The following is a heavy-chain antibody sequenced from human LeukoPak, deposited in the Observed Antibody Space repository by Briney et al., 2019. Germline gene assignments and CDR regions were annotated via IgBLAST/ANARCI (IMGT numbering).Heavy chain of an antibody. CDR3: VSVRYFDFWFDP. V-gene: IGHV1-8*03. D-gene: IGHD3-3*01. CDR2: MNPNSGNT. CDR1: GYTFTSYD. Sequence: ASVTVSCKASGYTFTSYDINWVRQPTAPGHEWVGWMNPNSGNTGYAQNFQGRVIITRNTSISTAYMELSSLRSEDTAVYYCVSVRYFDFWFDPWGKGTLVTVSS. J-gene: IGHJ5*02.